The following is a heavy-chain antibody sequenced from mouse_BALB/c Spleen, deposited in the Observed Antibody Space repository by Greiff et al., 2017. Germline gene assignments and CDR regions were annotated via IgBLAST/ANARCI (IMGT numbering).Heavy chain of an antibody. CDR1: GFTFSSYT. Sequence: EVQGVESGGGLVQPGGSLKLSCAASGFTFSSYTMSWVRQTPEKRLEWVAYISNGGGSTYYPDTVKGRFTISRDNAKNTLYLQMSSLRSEDTAMYYCASGYGYFDYWGQGTTLTVSS. CDR3: ASGYGYFDY. D-gene: IGHD2-2*01. CDR2: ISNGGGST. V-gene: IGHV5-12-2*01. J-gene: IGHJ2*01.